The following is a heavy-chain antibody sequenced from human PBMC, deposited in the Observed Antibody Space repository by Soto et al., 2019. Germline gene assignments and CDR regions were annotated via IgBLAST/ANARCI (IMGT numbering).Heavy chain of an antibody. V-gene: IGHV1-18*01. CDR2: ISASDGST. Sequence: ASVKVSCKASGYAFSFGFSWVRQAPRQGLEWMGWISASDGSTNSAQKFRGRISLTTDTSTNTAYLDLLSLTSDDTAVYFCATYYFGSGSYYRFDNWGQGTLVTVSS. J-gene: IGHJ4*02. CDR3: ATYYFGSGSYYRFDN. D-gene: IGHD3-10*01. CDR1: GYAFSFG.